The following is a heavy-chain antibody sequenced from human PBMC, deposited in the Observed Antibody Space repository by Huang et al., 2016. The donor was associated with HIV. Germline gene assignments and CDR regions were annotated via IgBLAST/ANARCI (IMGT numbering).Heavy chain of an antibody. CDR3: ARDRDFYDSSGYWGFNYFDY. V-gene: IGHV1-46*02. CDR2: INPSDGST. J-gene: IGHJ4*02. D-gene: IGHD3-22*01. Sequence: QVQLVQSGAEVKKPGASVKVSCKASGYAFNSYYMHWVRQAPGQWLEWMGIINPSDGSTSYAQKFQGRVTTTRDTSTNTVCMELSSLRSEDTAVYYCARDRDFYDSSGYWGFNYFDYWGQGTLVTVSS. CDR1: GYAFNSYY.